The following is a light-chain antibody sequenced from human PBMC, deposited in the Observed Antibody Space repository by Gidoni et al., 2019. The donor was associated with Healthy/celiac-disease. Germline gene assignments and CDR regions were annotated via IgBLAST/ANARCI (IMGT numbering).Light chain of an antibody. CDR2: DAS. V-gene: IGKV3-11*01. J-gene: IGKJ1*01. Sequence: EIGLTQSPATLSLSPGERATLPCRASQSVGSYLAWYQQKPGQAPRPLIYDASHRATGIPARFRGRGSGTDFTLTLSSLEPEAFAVYYCQQRSNWPPTFGQGTKVEIK. CDR1: QSVGSY. CDR3: QQRSNWPPT.